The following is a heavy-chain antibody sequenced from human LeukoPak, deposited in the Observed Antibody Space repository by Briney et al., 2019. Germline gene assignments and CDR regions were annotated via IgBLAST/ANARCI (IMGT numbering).Heavy chain of an antibody. Sequence: ASVKVSCKASGGTFSSYAISWVRQAPGQGLEWMGGIIPIFGTANYAQKFQGRVTITTDESTSTAYMELSSLRSEDTAVYYCATEGYSYGYSDWGQGTLVTVSS. V-gene: IGHV1-69*05. CDR3: ATEGYSYGYSD. J-gene: IGHJ4*02. CDR2: IIPIFGTA. CDR1: GGTFSSYA. D-gene: IGHD5-18*01.